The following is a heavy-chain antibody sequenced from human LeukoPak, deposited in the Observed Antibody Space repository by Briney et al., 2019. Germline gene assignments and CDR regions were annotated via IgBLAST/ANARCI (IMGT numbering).Heavy chain of an antibody. D-gene: IGHD3-22*01. J-gene: IGHJ4*02. V-gene: IGHV1-2*02. CDR2: INPNSGGT. CDR1: GYTFTGYF. CDR3: ARTRLRIGYYDSSGYPFDY. Sequence: ASVKVCCKASGYTFTGYFMHWVRQAPGQGLEWMGWINPNSGGTNYAQKFQGRVTMTRDTSISTAYMELSRLRSDDTAVYYCARTRLRIGYYDSSGYPFDYWGQGTLVTASS.